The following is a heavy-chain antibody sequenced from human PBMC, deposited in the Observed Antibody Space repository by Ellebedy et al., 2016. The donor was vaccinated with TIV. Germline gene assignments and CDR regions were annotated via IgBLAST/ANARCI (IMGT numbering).Heavy chain of an antibody. CDR1: GGTFSSYP. CDR2: ISTYNGDT. D-gene: IGHD7-27*01. J-gene: IGHJ3*02. CDR3: VHTGDRGI. Sequence: AASVKVSCKASGGTFSSYPISWVRQAPGQGLEWMGWISTYNGDTKYAQTLQGRVAMTTDTSTNTAYMELRSLRSDDTAVYYCVHTGDRGIWGQGTMVTVSS. V-gene: IGHV1-18*01.